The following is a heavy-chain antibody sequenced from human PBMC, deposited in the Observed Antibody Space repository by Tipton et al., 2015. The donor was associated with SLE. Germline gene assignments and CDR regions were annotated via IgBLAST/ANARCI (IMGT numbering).Heavy chain of an antibody. D-gene: IGHD3-16*02. CDR2: ISYDGNNR. J-gene: IGHJ3*02. CDR3: SGELSPRDGFDI. V-gene: IGHV3-30*04. Sequence: SLRLSCAASGFTFSIYAMHWVRQAPGKGLEWVAVISYDGNNRYYADSVKGRFTISRDNSKNTLYLQMNSLRAEDAAVYYCSGELSPRDGFDIWGQGTMVTVSS. CDR1: GFTFSIYA.